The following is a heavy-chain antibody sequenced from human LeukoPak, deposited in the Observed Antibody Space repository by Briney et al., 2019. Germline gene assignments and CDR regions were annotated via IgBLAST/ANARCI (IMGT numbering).Heavy chain of an antibody. J-gene: IGHJ4*02. CDR1: GFSFSDYY. Sequence: GGSLRLSCAASGFSFSDYYMSWIRQAPGKGLEWVSYISGISTYTNFADSVKGRFTVSRDNAKNSLYLQMNSLRAEDTAVYYCARGTTYFDYRGQGALVTVSS. D-gene: IGHD4-11*01. CDR2: ISGISTYT. CDR3: ARGTTYFDY. V-gene: IGHV3-11*05.